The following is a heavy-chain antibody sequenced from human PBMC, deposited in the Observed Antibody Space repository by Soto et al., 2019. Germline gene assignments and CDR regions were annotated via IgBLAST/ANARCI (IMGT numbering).Heavy chain of an antibody. CDR1: GGSISSGGYY. V-gene: IGHV4-31*03. CDR2: IYYSGST. Sequence: QVQLQESGPGLVKPSQTLSLTCTVSGGSISSGGYYWSWIRQHPGKGLEGIGYIYYSGSTYYNPPLKSRVTISVDTSKNQFYLKLSSVTAADTAVYYCAREYDYVWGSYPNDAFDIWGQGTIVTVSS. CDR3: AREYDYVWGSYPNDAFDI. J-gene: IGHJ3*02. D-gene: IGHD3-16*02.